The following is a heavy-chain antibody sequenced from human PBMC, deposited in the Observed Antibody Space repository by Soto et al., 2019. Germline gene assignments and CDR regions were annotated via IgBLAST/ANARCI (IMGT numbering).Heavy chain of an antibody. D-gene: IGHD6-19*01. V-gene: IGHV3-13*01. CDR1: GFTFSSYD. CDR2: IGTAGDT. CDR3: AREQPTSEPAVGALDY. Sequence: EVQLVESGGSLVQPGGSLRLSCAASGFTFSSYDMHWVRQPTGKGLEWVSAIGTAGDTYYAGSVKGRFTISRENAKNSLYLQMNSLRAEDTAVYYCAREQPTSEPAVGALDYWGQGTLVTVSS. J-gene: IGHJ4*02.